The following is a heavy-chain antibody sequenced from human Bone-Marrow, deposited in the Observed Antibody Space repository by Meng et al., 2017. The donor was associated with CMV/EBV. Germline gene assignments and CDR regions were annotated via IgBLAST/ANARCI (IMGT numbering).Heavy chain of an antibody. V-gene: IGHV1-2*02. CDR2: INPNSGGT. Sequence: ASVKVSCKASGYTFTGYYMHWVRQAPGQGLEWMGWINPNSGGTNYAQKFQGRVTMTRDTSISTAYMELSRLRSDDTAVYYCAREVGGYCTNGVCSNNDGMDVWGQGTTVTVSS. CDR3: AREVGGYCTNGVCSNNDGMDV. CDR1: GYTFTGYY. J-gene: IGHJ6*02. D-gene: IGHD2-8*01.